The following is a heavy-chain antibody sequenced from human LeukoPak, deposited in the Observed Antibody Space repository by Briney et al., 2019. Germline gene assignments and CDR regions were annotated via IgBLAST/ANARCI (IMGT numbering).Heavy chain of an antibody. Sequence: AGGSLRLSCAASGFTLSHYYMTWIRQAPGKGLEWLSCISSSGDTIYYADSVKGRFSVSRDNAENSLYLQMNSLRAEDTAMYYCARQGSEIDYWGQGTLVTVSS. CDR1: GFTLSHYY. CDR3: ARQGSEIDY. V-gene: IGHV3-11*01. J-gene: IGHJ4*02. CDR2: ISSSGDTI.